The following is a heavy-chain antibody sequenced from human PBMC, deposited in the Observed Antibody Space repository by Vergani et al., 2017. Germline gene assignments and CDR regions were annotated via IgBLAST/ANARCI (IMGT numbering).Heavy chain of an antibody. CDR1: GGPFSGYY. Sequence: QVQLQQWGAGLLKPSDTLSLTCAVSGGPFSGYYWSWIRQFPGKGLEWIGEINHESNINYNPSLKSRVSISADTSKNSFSLNISSVTVADTALYYCATGMYPTGSPYFDYWGPGTLVAVS. J-gene: IGHJ4*02. CDR3: ATGMYPTGSPYFDY. D-gene: IGHD3-9*01. CDR2: INHESNI. V-gene: IGHV4-34*01.